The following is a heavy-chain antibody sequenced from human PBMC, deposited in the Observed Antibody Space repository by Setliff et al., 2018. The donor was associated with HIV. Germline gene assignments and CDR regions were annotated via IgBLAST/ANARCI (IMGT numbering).Heavy chain of an antibody. CDR1: GGSISSYY. CDR3: ARGLSFYDPGGFDY. V-gene: IGHV4-4*09. J-gene: IGHJ4*02. CDR2: IYTSGST. D-gene: IGHD3-22*01. Sequence: SETLSLTCTVSGGSISSYYWSWIRQPPEKGLEWIGYIYTSGSTNYNPSLKSRVTISVDTSKNQFSLKLSSVTAADTAVYYCARGLSFYDPGGFDYWGQGTLVTVSS.